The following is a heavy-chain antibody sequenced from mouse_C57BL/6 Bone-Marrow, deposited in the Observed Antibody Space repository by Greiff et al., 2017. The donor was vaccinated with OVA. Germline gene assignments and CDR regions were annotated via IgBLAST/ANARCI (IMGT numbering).Heavy chain of an antibody. Sequence: QVQLKQPGAELVKPGASVKLSCKASGYTFTSYWMHWVKQRPGRGLEWIGRIDPNSGGTKYNEKFKSKATLTVDKPSSTAYMQLSSLTSEDSAVYYCARETYYSNPAWFAYWGQGTLVTVSA. CDR3: ARETYYSNPAWFAY. D-gene: IGHD2-5*01. V-gene: IGHV1-72*01. CDR2: IDPNSGGT. J-gene: IGHJ3*01. CDR1: GYTFTSYW.